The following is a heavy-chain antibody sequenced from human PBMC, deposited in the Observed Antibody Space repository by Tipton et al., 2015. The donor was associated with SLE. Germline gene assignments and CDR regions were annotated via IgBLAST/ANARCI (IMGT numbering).Heavy chain of an antibody. CDR2: VHTSGST. V-gene: IGHV4-61*02. D-gene: IGHD2-15*01. CDR3: ARDRGYCGATSCYLDS. Sequence: LRLSCTVSGDSIGSGSYYWIWIRQPAGKGLEWIGRVHTSGSTNYNPSLKSRVSISVDTSESQFSLTLRSVTAADTAVYFCARDRGYCGATSCYLDSWGQGTLVTVSS. J-gene: IGHJ4*02. CDR1: GDSIGSGSYY.